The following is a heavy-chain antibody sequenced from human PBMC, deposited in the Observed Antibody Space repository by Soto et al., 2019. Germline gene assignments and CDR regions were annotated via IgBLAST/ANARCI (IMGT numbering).Heavy chain of an antibody. CDR1: GDSISSSDYY. CDR3: ARHLKSFDSSIRYFDP. Sequence: SETLSLTCTVSGDSISSSDYYWGWIRQPPGKGLEWIASIHNSGNIYYNPSLKSRVTISVDTSKNHISLKLSSVTAADTAVYYCARHLKSFDSSIRYFDPWGQGILVTVCS. V-gene: IGHV4-39*01. J-gene: IGHJ5*02. D-gene: IGHD3-22*01. CDR2: IHNSGNI.